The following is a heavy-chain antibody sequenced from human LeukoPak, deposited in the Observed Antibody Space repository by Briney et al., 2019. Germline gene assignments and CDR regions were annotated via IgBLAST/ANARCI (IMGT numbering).Heavy chain of an antibody. J-gene: IGHJ4*02. Sequence: GGSPRLSCAASGFTFSSYAIHWVRQAPGKGLEWVAVISYDGSNKYYADSVKGRFTISRDNSKNTVYLQMNSLRAEDTAVYYCAREVGSGSYYLPLDYWGQGTLVTVSS. D-gene: IGHD3-10*01. CDR3: AREVGSGSYYLPLDY. CDR2: ISYDGSNK. V-gene: IGHV3-30*04. CDR1: GFTFSSYA.